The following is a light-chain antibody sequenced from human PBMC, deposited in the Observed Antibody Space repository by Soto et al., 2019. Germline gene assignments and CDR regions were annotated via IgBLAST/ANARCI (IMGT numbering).Light chain of an antibody. V-gene: IGKV1-39*01. Sequence: DIQMTQSPSSLSAFVGDGVTITCRASHNISTFLHWYHQKPGEAPRFIIYATSNLQHGVPSRFSGSGSGTDFTLTISSLQPEDFATYYCQQSFSTLYSFGQGTKLEMK. J-gene: IGKJ2*01. CDR3: QQSFSTLYS. CDR1: HNISTF. CDR2: ATS.